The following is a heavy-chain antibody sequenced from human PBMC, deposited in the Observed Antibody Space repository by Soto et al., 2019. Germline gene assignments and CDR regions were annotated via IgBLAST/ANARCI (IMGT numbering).Heavy chain of an antibody. CDR2: IYYSGST. D-gene: IGHD2-8*01. CDR1: GGSVSSGSYY. CDR3: ARDRRDCTNGVCYKLWFDP. Sequence: ETLSLTCTVSGGSVSSGSYYWSWIRQPPGKGLEWIGYIYYSGSTNYNPSLKSRVTISVDTSKNQFSLKLSSVTAADTAVYYCARDRRDCTNGVCYKLWFDPWGQGTLVTVSS. J-gene: IGHJ5*02. V-gene: IGHV4-61*01.